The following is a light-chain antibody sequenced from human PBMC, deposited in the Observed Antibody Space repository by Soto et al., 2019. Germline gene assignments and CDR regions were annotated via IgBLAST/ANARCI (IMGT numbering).Light chain of an antibody. CDR2: DAS. J-gene: IGKJ1*01. CDR3: QQDGCSPRP. CDR1: HSFSSIS. V-gene: IGKV3-20*01. Sequence: EIVLTQSPGTLSLSPEERATLSCRASHSFSSISLAWYQQRRGQAPRLLIHDASSRATGIPDRFSGSGSGTDFTLTISRLEPEDFAVYYCQQDGCSPRPFGQGTKVDVK.